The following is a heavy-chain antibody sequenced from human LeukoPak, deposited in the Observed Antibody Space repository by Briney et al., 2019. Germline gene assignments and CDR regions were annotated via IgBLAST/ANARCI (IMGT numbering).Heavy chain of an antibody. CDR3: ARYQAHPYCGGDFYSGVGYYGMDV. D-gene: IGHD2-21*02. CDR1: GYTFTSYG. V-gene: IGHV1-18*01. J-gene: IGHJ6*02. Sequence: GASVKVSCKASGYTFTSYGISWVRQAPGQGVEWMGWISAYNGNTNYAQKLQGRVTMTADTSTSTAYMELSSLRSEDTAVYYCARYQAHPYCGGDFYSGVGYYGMDVWGQGTTVTVSS. CDR2: ISAYNGNT.